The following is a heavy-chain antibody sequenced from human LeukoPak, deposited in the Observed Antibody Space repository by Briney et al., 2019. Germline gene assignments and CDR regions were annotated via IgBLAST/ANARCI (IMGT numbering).Heavy chain of an antibody. V-gene: IGHV3-9*01. CDR1: GFTFSSYA. CDR2: ISWQSNTR. Sequence: GGSLRLSCAASGFTFSSYAMSWVRQAPGKGLEWVSGISWQSNTRKYADSVRGRFTISGDNAKNSLYLQMNSLKLEDTALYYCVKDRDFWSGLDVWGQGTMVTVS. CDR3: VKDRDFWSGLDV. D-gene: IGHD3-3*01. J-gene: IGHJ6*02.